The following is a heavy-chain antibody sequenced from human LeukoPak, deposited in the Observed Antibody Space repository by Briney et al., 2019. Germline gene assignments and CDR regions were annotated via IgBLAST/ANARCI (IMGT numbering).Heavy chain of an antibody. CDR3: ARKDWNDDSNAFDI. V-gene: IGHV4-4*07. Sequence: YPSETLSLTCTVSGGSISSYYWSWIRQPAGKGLEWIGRIYTSGGTNYNPSLKSRVTMSVDTSKNQFSLKLSSVTAADTAVYYCARKDWNDDSNAFDIWGQGTMVTVSS. CDR1: GGSISSYY. D-gene: IGHD1-1*01. CDR2: IYTSGGT. J-gene: IGHJ3*02.